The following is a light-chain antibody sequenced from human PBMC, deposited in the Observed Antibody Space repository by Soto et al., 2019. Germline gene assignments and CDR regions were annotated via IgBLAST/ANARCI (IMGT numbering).Light chain of an antibody. Sequence: QSALTQPSSVSGSPGQSVTISCTGTSSGVGGYNYVSWYQQHPGKAPKLMIYDVSKRPSGVPDRFSGSKSGNTASLTISGLQAEDEAEYYCCSYAGSYTFFGTGTKLTVL. CDR2: DVS. CDR1: SSGVGGYNY. CDR3: CSYAGSYTF. V-gene: IGLV2-11*01. J-gene: IGLJ1*01.